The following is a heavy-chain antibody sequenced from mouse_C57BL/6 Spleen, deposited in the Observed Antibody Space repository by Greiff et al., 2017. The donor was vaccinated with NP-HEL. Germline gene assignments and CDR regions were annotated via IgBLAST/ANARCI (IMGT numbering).Heavy chain of an antibody. CDR3: ARYDGYLWYFDV. Sequence: EVQRVESGGDLVKPGGSLKLSCAASGFTFSSYGMSWVRQTPDKRLEWVATISSGGSYTYYPDSVKGRFTISRDNAKNTLHLQMRSLKSEDTAMYYCARYDGYLWYFDVWGTGTTVTVSS. J-gene: IGHJ1*03. V-gene: IGHV5-6*01. D-gene: IGHD2-3*01. CDR1: GFTFSSYG. CDR2: ISSGGSYT.